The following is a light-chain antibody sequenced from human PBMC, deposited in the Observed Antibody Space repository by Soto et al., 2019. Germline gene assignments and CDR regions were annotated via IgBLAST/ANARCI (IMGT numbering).Light chain of an antibody. Sequence: EIVMTQSPATLSVSPGERATLSCRASQSVRNNLAWYQQKRGQAPRLLIYGASSRATGVPARFSGSGSEIEFTLTISSLQSEDFAVYYCPQYNNWPPYTFGRGTKLEI. J-gene: IGKJ2*01. CDR1: QSVRNN. CDR3: PQYNNWPPYT. CDR2: GAS. V-gene: IGKV3-15*01.